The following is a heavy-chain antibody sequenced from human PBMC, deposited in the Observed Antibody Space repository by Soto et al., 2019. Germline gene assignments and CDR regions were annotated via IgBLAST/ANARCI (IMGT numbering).Heavy chain of an antibody. CDR3: ARVFRRTYDNKGYYFDY. CDR2: ISSIGSTK. CDR1: GFTFISYE. D-gene: IGHD3-22*01. V-gene: IGHV3-48*03. Sequence: EVQLVESGGNLVQPGGSLRLSCAASGFTFISYEMNWVRQAPGKGLEWVSYISSIGSTKYYADSVNGRFTISRDNAKNYLYLQMNGLKADASAVYYCARVFRRTYDNKGYYFDYWGQGTLGTVSS. J-gene: IGHJ4*02.